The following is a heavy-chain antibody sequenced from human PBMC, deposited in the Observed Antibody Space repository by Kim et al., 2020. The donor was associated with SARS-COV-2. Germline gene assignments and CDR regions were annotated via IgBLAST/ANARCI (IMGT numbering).Heavy chain of an antibody. V-gene: IGHV1-3*01. J-gene: IGHJ4*02. CDR3: ARDMNPTVYDY. D-gene: IGHD4-4*01. Sequence: KYYQKFQGRVTITRDTSANTAYMDLRSLTSEDTAVYYCARDMNPTVYDYWGQGTLVTVSS.